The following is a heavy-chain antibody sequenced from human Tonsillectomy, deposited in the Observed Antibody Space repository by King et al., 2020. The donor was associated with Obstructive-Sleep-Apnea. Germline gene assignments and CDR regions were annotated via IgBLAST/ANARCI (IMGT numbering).Heavy chain of an antibody. CDR3: AKDISQQLAGLFDN. V-gene: IGHV3-9*01. Sequence: EVQLVESGGGLEQPGRSLRLSCAASGFTFDEYAMHWVRQAPGKGLEWVSGISWNSGSKVYADSVKGRFTISRDNAKNSLYLQMNSLKAEDTAFYYCAKDISQQLAGLFDNWGQGTLVTVSS. CDR2: ISWNSGSK. CDR1: GFTFDEYA. D-gene: IGHD6-13*01. J-gene: IGHJ4*02.